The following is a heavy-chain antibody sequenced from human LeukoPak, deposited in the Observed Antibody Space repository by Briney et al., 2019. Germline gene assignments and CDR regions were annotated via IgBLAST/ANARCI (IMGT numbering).Heavy chain of an antibody. Sequence: PGGSLRLSCAASGFTFSSNSMNWVRQAPGKGLEWVSSISSSSSYKYYADSVKGRFTISRDTAKNSLYLQMNSLRAEDKAVYYCAREGPYCSSTSCYPPFDYWGQGTLVTVSS. CDR3: AREGPYCSSTSCYPPFDY. CDR2: ISSSSSYK. D-gene: IGHD2-2*01. CDR1: GFTFSSNS. J-gene: IGHJ4*02. V-gene: IGHV3-21*01.